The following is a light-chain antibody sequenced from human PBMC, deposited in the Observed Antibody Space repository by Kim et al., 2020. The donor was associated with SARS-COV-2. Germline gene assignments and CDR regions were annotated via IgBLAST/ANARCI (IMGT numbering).Light chain of an antibody. CDR1: SSDVGGYNH. V-gene: IGLV2-11*01. J-gene: IGLJ3*02. Sequence: GQSVTVSCTGTSSDVGGYNHVSWYQQHPGKAPKLMIFDVSKWPAGVPDRFSGSKSGNTASLTISGLQAEDEADYYCCSYAGTNTWVFGGGTKVTVL. CDR3: CSYAGTNTWV. CDR2: DVS.